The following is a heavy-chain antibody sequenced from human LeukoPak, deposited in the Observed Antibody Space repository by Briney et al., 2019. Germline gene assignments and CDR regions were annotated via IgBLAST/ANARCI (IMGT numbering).Heavy chain of an antibody. V-gene: IGHV3-21*01. CDR1: GFTFSSYS. CDR3: ASSGSYRFDY. D-gene: IGHD1-26*01. J-gene: IGHJ4*02. Sequence: GGSLRLSCAASGFTFSSYSMNWVRQAPGKGLEWVSSISSSSSYIYYADSVKGRFAISRDNAKNSLYLQMNSLRAEDTAVYYCASSGSYRFDYWGQGTLVTVSS. CDR2: ISSSSSYI.